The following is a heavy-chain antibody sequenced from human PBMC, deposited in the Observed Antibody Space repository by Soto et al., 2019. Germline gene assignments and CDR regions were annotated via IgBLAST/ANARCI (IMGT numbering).Heavy chain of an antibody. J-gene: IGHJ3*02. Sequence: SETLSLTCTVSGDSISRYFWRWIRQFPGMGLEWIGYIYYSGSTNYNPSLKSRITISVDTSRNQFSLKLSSVTAADTAVYYCARHPSASGDSFDIWGQGTMVTVSS. CDR2: IYYSGST. CDR3: ARHPSASGDSFDI. CDR1: GDSISRYF. D-gene: IGHD1-1*01. V-gene: IGHV4-59*08.